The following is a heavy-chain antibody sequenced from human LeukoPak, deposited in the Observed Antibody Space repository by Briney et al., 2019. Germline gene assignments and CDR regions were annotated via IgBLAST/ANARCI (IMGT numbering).Heavy chain of an antibody. Sequence: PSETLSLTCTVSGGSISSGGYYWSWIRQHPGKGLEWIGYIYYSGSTYYNPSLKSRVTISVDTSKNQFSLKLSSVTAADTAVYYCAREGVNYYDSSGYETIDAFDIWGQGTMVTVSS. CDR2: IYYSGST. V-gene: IGHV4-31*03. CDR1: GGSISSGGYY. D-gene: IGHD3-22*01. J-gene: IGHJ3*02. CDR3: AREGVNYYDSSGYETIDAFDI.